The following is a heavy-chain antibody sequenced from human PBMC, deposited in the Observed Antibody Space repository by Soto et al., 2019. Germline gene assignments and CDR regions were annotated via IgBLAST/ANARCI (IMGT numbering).Heavy chain of an antibody. CDR3: TRDRKQQLVPIPWPYN. CDR1: GFTFGDYA. D-gene: IGHD6-13*01. V-gene: IGHV3-49*03. J-gene: IGHJ4*02. Sequence: PGGSLRLSCTASGFTFGDYAMSWFRQAPGKGLEWVGFIRSKAYGGTTEYAASVKGRFTISRDDSKSIAYLQMNSLKTEDTAVYYCTRDRKQQLVPIPWPYNWGQGTLVTVSS. CDR2: IRSKAYGGTT.